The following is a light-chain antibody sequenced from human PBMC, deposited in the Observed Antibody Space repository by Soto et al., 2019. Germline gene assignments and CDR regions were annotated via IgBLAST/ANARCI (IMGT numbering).Light chain of an antibody. CDR1: QSISNW. J-gene: IGKJ1*01. Sequence: DIQMTQSPSTLPASVEDRVTSTCRASQSISNWLAWYKQKPGTAPKVLIYHASNLQSGVPSRFSGSGSGTEFTLTISSLQPDDFATYYCQQYNSYSFGQGTKVEIK. CDR3: QQYNSYS. CDR2: HAS. V-gene: IGKV1-5*01.